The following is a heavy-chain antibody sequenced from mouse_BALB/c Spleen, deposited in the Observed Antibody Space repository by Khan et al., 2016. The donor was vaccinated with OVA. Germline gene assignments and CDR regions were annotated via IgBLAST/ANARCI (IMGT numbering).Heavy chain of an antibody. Sequence: QVQLQQSGAELARPGASVKLSCKASGYTFTSYWMQWVKQRPGQGLEWIGAIYPGDGDPRYTQKFKGKATLTAAKSSSTAYMQISSLASEDPAVYYCARSADGYYARFAYWGQGTLVTVSA. V-gene: IGHV1-87*01. CDR3: ARSADGYYARFAY. CDR2: IYPGDGDP. D-gene: IGHD2-3*01. CDR1: GYTFTSYW. J-gene: IGHJ3*01.